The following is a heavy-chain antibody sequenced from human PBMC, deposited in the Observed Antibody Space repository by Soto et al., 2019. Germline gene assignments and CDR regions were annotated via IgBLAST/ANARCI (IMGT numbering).Heavy chain of an antibody. CDR3: VREVQSPS. CDR1: GYIFISYA. J-gene: IGHJ5*02. CDR2: INAGNGNT. D-gene: IGHD1-1*01. Sequence: QVQLVQSGAEVKKPGASVKVSCKASGYIFISYAIHWVRQAPGQRLEWMGWINAGNGNTKYSQNFQGRVTITRDTSATTAYIELSGLRSEDTAVYYCVREVQSPSWGQGTLVTVSS. V-gene: IGHV1-3*01.